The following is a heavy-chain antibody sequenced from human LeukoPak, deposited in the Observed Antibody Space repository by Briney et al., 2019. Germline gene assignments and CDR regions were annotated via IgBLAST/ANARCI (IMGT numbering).Heavy chain of an antibody. CDR3: ARALTIFGVVITEIFDY. D-gene: IGHD3-3*01. CDR2: IYTSGST. J-gene: IGHJ4*02. V-gene: IGHV4-4*07. CDR1: GDSINDYY. Sequence: SETLSLTCTVSGDSINDYYWSWIRQPAGKGLEWIGRIYTSGSTNYNPSLKSRVTMSVDTSKNQFSLKLSSVTAADTAVYYCARALTIFGVVITEIFDYWGQGTLVTVSS.